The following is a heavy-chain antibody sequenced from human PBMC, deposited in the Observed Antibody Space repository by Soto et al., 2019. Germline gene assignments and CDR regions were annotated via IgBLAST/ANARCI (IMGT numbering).Heavy chain of an antibody. CDR2: ISYDGSNK. CDR1: GFTFSSYA. V-gene: IGHV3-30-3*01. Sequence: QVQLVESGGGVVQPGRSLRLSCAASGFTFSSYAMHWVRQAPGKGLGWVAVISYDGSNKYYADSVKGRFTSSRDNSKNTLYLQMNSLRAEDTAVYYCARDLGGSALDYWGQGTLVTVSS. D-gene: IGHD1-26*01. CDR3: ARDLGGSALDY. J-gene: IGHJ4*02.